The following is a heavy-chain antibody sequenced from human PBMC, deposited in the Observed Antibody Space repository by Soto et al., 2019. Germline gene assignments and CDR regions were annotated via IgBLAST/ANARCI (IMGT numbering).Heavy chain of an antibody. D-gene: IGHD2-2*01. V-gene: IGHV3-23*01. CDR2: IGESGTPT. J-gene: IGHJ6*02. Sequence: EVQLLESGGGLVQPGGSLRLSCEASGFTFSSYAMKWVRQAPGKGLEWVSLIGESGTPTYYADSVKGRFTISRDNSGNTLFLEMYSLRAEDTAVYYCARYIPGVRYYGMDVWGQGTTVTVSS. CDR3: ARYIPGVRYYGMDV. CDR1: GFTFSSYA.